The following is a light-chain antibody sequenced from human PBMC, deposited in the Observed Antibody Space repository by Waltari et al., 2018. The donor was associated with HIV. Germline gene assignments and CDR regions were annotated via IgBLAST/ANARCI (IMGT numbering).Light chain of an antibody. V-gene: IGLV1-51*01. CDR1: TSNIGDND. CDR2: DHN. Sequence: QSVLTQPPSASAAPGQKVTISCSGSTSNIGDNDVTRTQQRPGTAPKLLIYDHNKRPSGIPDLFSGSRSGTSATLGITGLQTGDEADYYCGTWDSSLSAGVFGTGTKVTVL. CDR3: GTWDSSLSAGV. J-gene: IGLJ1*01.